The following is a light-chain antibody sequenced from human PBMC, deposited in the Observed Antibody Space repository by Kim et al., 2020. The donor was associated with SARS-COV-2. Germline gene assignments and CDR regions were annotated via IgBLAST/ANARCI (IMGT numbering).Light chain of an antibody. J-gene: IGKJ1*01. CDR1: QSISSW. CDR2: AAS. Sequence: DIQMTQSPSLVSASVGDTVTITCRASQSISSWLAWYQQKPEKAPKSLIYAASSLQSGVPSRFSGSGTGTHFTLTINSLQPEDFATYYCQQYDHYPRAFGQGTKVDIK. CDR3: QQYDHYPRA. V-gene: IGKV1D-16*01.